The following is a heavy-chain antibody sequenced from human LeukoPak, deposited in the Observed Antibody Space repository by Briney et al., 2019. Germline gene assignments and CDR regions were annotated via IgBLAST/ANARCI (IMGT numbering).Heavy chain of an antibody. J-gene: IGHJ4*02. V-gene: IGHV5-51*01. Sequence: KVGESLKISCKGSGYSFSTYWIGWVRQMPGKGLEWMGIIYPGDSDTRYSPSFQGQVTISADKSITTAYLQWRSLKASDTAMYYCARWGTVTRFVVDYWGQGTLVTVSS. D-gene: IGHD4-17*01. CDR1: GYSFSTYW. CDR3: ARWGTVTRFVVDY. CDR2: IYPGDSDT.